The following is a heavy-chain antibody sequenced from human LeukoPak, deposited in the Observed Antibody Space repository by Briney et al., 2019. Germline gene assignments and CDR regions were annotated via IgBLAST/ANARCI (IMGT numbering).Heavy chain of an antibody. Sequence: SETLSLTCTVSGGSLSSSSYYWGWIRQPPGKGLEWIGSIYYSGNTYYNPSLKSRVTISVDTPKNQFSLKLSSVTAADTAVYYCARLPLNYDILTGYYVNAFDIWGQGTMVTVSS. V-gene: IGHV4-39*01. J-gene: IGHJ3*02. CDR2: IYYSGNT. D-gene: IGHD3-9*01. CDR3: ARLPLNYDILTGYYVNAFDI. CDR1: GGSLSSSSYY.